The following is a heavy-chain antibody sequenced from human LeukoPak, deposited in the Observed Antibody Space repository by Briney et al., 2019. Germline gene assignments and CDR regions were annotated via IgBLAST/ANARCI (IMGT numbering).Heavy chain of an antibody. J-gene: IGHJ4*02. D-gene: IGHD6-13*01. CDR2: SSYSGSS. Sequence: SETLSLTCSVSGGSIGTNYWSWIRQVPGKGLERIGYSSYSGSSNYNPSLKSRVTISVDTSKTQFSLYLNSVTAADTAVYYCARSDTHHIHSSSWHFDYWGQGTLVTVSS. CDR3: ARSDTHHIHSSSWHFDY. V-gene: IGHV4-59*01. CDR1: GGSIGTNY.